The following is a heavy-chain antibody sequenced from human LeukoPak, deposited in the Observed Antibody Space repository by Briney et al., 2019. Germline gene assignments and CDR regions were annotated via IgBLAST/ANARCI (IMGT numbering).Heavy chain of an antibody. J-gene: IGHJ4*02. V-gene: IGHV3-23*01. CDR2: ISGSGGSI. Sequence: GGSLRLSCAASGFTFSTNAMSWVRQAPGKGLEWVSSISGSGGSIYYADSVKGRFTISRDNAKNSLYLQMNSLRAEDTAVYYCARDRGGSFDYWGQGTLVTVSS. CDR3: ARDRGGSFDY. D-gene: IGHD1-26*01. CDR1: GFTFSTNA.